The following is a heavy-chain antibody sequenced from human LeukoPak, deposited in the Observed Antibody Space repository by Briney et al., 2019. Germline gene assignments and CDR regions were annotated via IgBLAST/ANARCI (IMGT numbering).Heavy chain of an antibody. CDR1: GFTFSSYG. J-gene: IGHJ4*02. CDR2: ISYDGSNK. Sequence: GGSLRLSCAASGFTFSSYGMHWVRQAPGKGLEWVAVISYDGSNKYYADSVKGRFTISRDNSKNTLYLQMNSLRAEDTAVYYCAKDKSSGWYVFDYWGQGTLVTVSS. V-gene: IGHV3-30*18. CDR3: AKDKSSGWYVFDY. D-gene: IGHD6-19*01.